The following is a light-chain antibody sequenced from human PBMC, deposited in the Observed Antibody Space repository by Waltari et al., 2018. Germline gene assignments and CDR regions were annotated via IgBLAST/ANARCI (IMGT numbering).Light chain of an antibody. J-gene: IGLJ2*01. CDR2: DVS. V-gene: IGLV2-14*01. CDR1: SSDVGGYNH. Sequence: QSALTQPASVSGSPGQSITISCTGTSSDVGGYNHVSWYQQDPGKVPKLIIYDVSERPSGVSDRFSGSKSGNTASLTISGVRAEDETDYYCSSYTNRNTLIFGGGTKLTVL. CDR3: SSYTNRNTLI.